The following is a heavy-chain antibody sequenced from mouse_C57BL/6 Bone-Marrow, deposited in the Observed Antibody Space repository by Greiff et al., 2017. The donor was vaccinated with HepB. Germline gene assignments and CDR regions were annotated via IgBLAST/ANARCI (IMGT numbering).Heavy chain of an antibody. J-gene: IGHJ2*01. CDR2: IYPGSGST. CDR3: ARGTTVVARRDLDY. Sequence: VQLQQPGAELVKPGASVKMSCKASGYTFTSYWITWVKQRPGQGLEWIGDIYPGSGSTNYNEKFKSKATLTVDTSSSTAYIQLSSLTSEDSAVYYCARGTTVVARRDLDYWGQGTTLTVSS. CDR1: GYTFTSYW. D-gene: IGHD1-1*01. V-gene: IGHV1-55*01.